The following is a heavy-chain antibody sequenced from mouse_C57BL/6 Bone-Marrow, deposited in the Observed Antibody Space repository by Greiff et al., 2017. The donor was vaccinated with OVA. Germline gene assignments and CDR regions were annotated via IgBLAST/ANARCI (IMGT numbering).Heavy chain of an antibody. J-gene: IGHJ4*01. V-gene: IGHV10-1*01. D-gene: IGHD2-4*01. Sequence: VKDRFTISRDDSESMLYLQMNNLKTEDTAMYYCVRQNDYDDGYAMDYWGQGTSVTVSS. CDR3: VRQNDYDDGYAMDY.